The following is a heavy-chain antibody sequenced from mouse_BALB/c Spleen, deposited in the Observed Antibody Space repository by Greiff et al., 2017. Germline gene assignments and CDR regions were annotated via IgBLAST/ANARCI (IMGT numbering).Heavy chain of an antibody. CDR1: GFTFSSYG. Sequence: EVQRVESGGGLVKPGGSLKLSCAASGFTFSSYGMSWVRQTPDKRLEWVATISSGGSYTYYPDSVKGRFTISRDNGKNTLYLQMSSLKSEDTAMYYCARLDYGSSYEAMDYWGQGTSVTVSS. J-gene: IGHJ4*01. V-gene: IGHV5-6*01. D-gene: IGHD1-1*01. CDR2: ISSGGSYT. CDR3: ARLDYGSSYEAMDY.